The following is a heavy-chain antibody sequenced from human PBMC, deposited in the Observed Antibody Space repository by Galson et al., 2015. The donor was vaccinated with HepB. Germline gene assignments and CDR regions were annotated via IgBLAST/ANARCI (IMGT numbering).Heavy chain of an antibody. V-gene: IGHV1-2*02. J-gene: IGHJ4*02. CDR3: ASGPFFFDN. CDR2: INPNSGDT. CDR1: GYTFTDYY. Sequence: SVKVSCKASGYTFTDYYLHWVRQAPGQGLEWMAWINPNSGDTNYAQKFQGRVTMTRDTSISTAYMELSKLRSDDTAVYYCASGPFFFDNWGQGIPVTVSS.